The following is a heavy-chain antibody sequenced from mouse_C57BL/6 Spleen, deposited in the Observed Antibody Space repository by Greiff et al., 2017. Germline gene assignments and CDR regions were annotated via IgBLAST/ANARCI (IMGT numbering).Heavy chain of an antibody. CDR1: GYSFTDYN. D-gene: IGHD2-1*01. J-gene: IGHJ1*03. CDR2: INPNYGTT. CDR3: ARSRYGNYWYFDV. V-gene: IGHV1-39*01. Sequence: VQLKQSGPELVKPGASVKISCKASGYSFTDYNMNWVKQSNGKSLEWIGVINPNYGTTSYNQKFKGKATLTVDQSSSTAYMQLNSLTSEDSAVXYCARSRYGNYWYFDVWGTGTTVTVSS.